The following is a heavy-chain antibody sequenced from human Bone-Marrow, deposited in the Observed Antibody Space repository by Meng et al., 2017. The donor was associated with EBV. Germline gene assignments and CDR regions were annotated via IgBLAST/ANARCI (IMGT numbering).Heavy chain of an antibody. V-gene: IGHV4-39*07. CDR1: GGSFRSSNYY. Sequence: QLQLQESGPGLVKPSXTLSLTCNXSGGSFRSSNYYWGWIRQSPGKGLEWIAGISYGGFTYYNPSLRSRVTISLDTSKNQFSLKLSSVTAADTAVYYCARVGGYDYIWGSYRYAYFDYWGQGTLVTVSS. CDR3: ARVGGYDYIWGSYRYAYFDY. D-gene: IGHD3-16*02. J-gene: IGHJ4*02. CDR2: ISYGGFT.